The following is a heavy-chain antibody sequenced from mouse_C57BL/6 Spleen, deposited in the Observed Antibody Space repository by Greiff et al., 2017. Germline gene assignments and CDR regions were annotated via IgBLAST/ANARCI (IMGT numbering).Heavy chain of an antibody. Sequence: VQLQESGPELVKPGASVKLSCKASGYPFTSYDINWVKQRPGPGLEWIGWIYPRDSRTTYNEKFKGKATLTVDTSASTAYMRLHSLASEDSAGYICARKGNWNFDYWGQGTSLTVAS. CDR1: GYPFTSYD. CDR3: ARKGNWNFDY. J-gene: IGHJ2*02. V-gene: IGHV1-85*01. D-gene: IGHD2-1*01. CDR2: IYPRDSRT.